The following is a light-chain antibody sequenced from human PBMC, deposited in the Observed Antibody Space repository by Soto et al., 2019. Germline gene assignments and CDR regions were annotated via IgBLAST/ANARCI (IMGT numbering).Light chain of an antibody. V-gene: IGKV3-20*01. Sequence: EVVLTQSPGTLSLSPGERATLSCRARQSVSSNYVAWYQQKPGQAPRLLIFDTSTRATGIPDRFSGSGSGTDFSLTISRLDPEDFAVYYCQLYDNSLYTFGQGTKLEIK. CDR3: QLYDNSLYT. CDR2: DTS. CDR1: QSVSSNY. J-gene: IGKJ2*01.